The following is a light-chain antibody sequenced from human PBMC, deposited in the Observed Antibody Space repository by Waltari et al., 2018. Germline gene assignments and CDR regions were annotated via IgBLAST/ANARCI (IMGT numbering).Light chain of an antibody. Sequence: DIQMTQSPSTLSASVGDRVTITCRASRSIGTWLAWYQQKSAKAPTLLIYKASTLESVVPSRFRGSGSGTEFTLTISSLQPDDFATYYCQQYNSFVTFGPGTKVEIK. CDR1: RSIGTW. V-gene: IGKV1-5*03. CDR3: QQYNSFVT. J-gene: IGKJ3*01. CDR2: KAS.